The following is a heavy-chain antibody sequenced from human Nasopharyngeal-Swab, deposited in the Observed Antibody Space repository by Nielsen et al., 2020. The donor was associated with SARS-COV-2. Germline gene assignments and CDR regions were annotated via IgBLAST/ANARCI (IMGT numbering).Heavy chain of an antibody. CDR2: IVGSGGISGSGGNT. D-gene: IGHD2/OR15-2a*01. CDR3: AKDLRGPYFF. Sequence: GESLKISCVASGYSFRTYGMSWVRQAPGKGLEWVADIVGSGGISGSGGNTYYADSVKGRFTISRDNSKNTLSLQMNSLRAEDTAVYYCAKDLRGPYFFWGQGTLVTVSP. V-gene: IGHV3-23*01. CDR1: GYSFRTYG. J-gene: IGHJ4*02.